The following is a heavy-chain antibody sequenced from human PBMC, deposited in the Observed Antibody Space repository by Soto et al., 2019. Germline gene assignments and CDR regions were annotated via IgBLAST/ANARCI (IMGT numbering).Heavy chain of an antibody. V-gene: IGHV1-69*06. CDR2: IIPIFGTA. Sequence: GASVKVSCKASGGTFSSYAISWVRQAPGQGLEWMGGIIPIFGTANYAQKFQGRVTITADKSTSTAYMELSSLRSEDTAVYYCARPNDHLRPTVVTFGGYYYGMDVWGQGTTVTVSS. CDR3: ARPNDHLRPTVVTFGGYYYGMDV. D-gene: IGHD4-17*01. J-gene: IGHJ6*02. CDR1: GGTFSSYA.